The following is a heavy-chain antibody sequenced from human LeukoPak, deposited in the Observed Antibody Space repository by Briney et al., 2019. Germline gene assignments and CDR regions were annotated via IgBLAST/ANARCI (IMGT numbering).Heavy chain of an antibody. CDR2: IYPGDSDT. V-gene: IGHV5-51*01. Sequence: GESLKISCKGSGYSFTSYWIGWVRKMPGKGLEWMGIIYPGDSDTRYSPSFQGQVTISADKSISTAYLQWSSLKASDTAMYYCATKWIAAARPDAFDIWGQGTMVTVSS. CDR3: ATKWIAAARPDAFDI. J-gene: IGHJ3*02. CDR1: GYSFTSYW. D-gene: IGHD6-13*01.